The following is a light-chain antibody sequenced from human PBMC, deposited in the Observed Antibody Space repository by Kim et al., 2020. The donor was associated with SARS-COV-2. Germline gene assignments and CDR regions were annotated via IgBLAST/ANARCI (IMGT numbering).Light chain of an antibody. J-gene: IGLJ2*01. CDR1: SLRSYY. Sequence: SSELTQDPAVSVALGQTVRITCQGDSLRSYYATWYQKKPGQAPIVVIYGKNNRPSGIPDRFSGSSSGNTASLTITGTQAGDEADSYCNSRDSNDKVVFGG. CDR3: NSRDSNDKVV. V-gene: IGLV3-19*01. CDR2: GKN.